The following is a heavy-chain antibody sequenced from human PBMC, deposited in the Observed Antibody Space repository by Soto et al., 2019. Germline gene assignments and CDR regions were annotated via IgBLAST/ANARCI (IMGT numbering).Heavy chain of an antibody. J-gene: IGHJ4*02. CDR2: IIPIFGTA. D-gene: IGHD6-13*01. CDR1: GGTFSSYA. Sequence: QVQLVQSGAEVKKPGSSVKVSCKASGGTFSSYAISWVRQAPGQGLEWMGGIIPIFGTANYAQKFQGRVTITADESTSTAYMELSSLRSEDTAVYYCARDQYSSSWSLSGYWGQGTLVTVSS. V-gene: IGHV1-69*01. CDR3: ARDQYSSSWSLSGY.